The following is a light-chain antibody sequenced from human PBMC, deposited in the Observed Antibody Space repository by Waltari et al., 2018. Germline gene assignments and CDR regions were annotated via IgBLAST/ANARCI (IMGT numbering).Light chain of an antibody. V-gene: IGKV1-33*01. CDR3: QQYDDLPPFT. Sequence: DIQMTQSPSSLSASLGDRVTITCQASQDIRVFLNWYQQKPGEAPNLLIYDASILQAGVPSRFSGGGSGTDFTLTISSLQPEEVATYYCQQYDDLPPFTFGPGTKVDLK. J-gene: IGKJ3*01. CDR1: QDIRVF. CDR2: DAS.